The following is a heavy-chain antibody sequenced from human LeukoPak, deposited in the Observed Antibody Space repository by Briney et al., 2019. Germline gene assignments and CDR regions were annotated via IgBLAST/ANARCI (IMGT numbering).Heavy chain of an antibody. CDR2: IFYTGST. V-gene: IGHV4-39*01. J-gene: IGHJ5*02. D-gene: IGHD1-1*01. Sequence: YPSETLSLTCTVSGGSISSSTYYWGWIRQPPGKGLEWIANIFYTGSTYYNPSLKSRVTMSVDTSKNQHSLRLTSVTAADTAVYFCAATGRTPFDPPSWGQGTLVTVSS. CDR1: GGSISSSTYY. CDR3: AATGRTPFDPPS.